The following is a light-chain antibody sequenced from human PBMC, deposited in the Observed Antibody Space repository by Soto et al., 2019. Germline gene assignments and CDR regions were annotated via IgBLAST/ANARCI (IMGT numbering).Light chain of an antibody. V-gene: IGKV1-27*01. J-gene: IGKJ3*01. CDR1: QDIDNY. CDR3: RKYDNGIHT. Sequence: DIQMTQSPSSLSASVGDRVTITCRASQDIDNYLAWYQQKPGRAPKLLIYSASTLQSGVPSRFSGSGSGTDLTLTVISLQPEDVETYYCRKYDNGIHTFGPGTTVDIK. CDR2: SAS.